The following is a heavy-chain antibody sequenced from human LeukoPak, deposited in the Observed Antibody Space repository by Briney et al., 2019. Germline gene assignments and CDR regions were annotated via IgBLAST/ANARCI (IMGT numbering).Heavy chain of an antibody. CDR2: ISWNSGSI. J-gene: IGHJ5*02. D-gene: IGHD3-16*01. V-gene: IGHV3-9*01. CDR1: GFTFDDYA. CDR3: AKDMGSGSYAAAAA. Sequence: PGRSLRLSCAASGFTFDDYAMHWVRQAPGKGLEWVSGISWNSGSIGYADSVKGRFTISRDNAKNSLYLQMNSLRAEDTALYYCAKDMGSGSYAAAAAWGQGTLVTVSS.